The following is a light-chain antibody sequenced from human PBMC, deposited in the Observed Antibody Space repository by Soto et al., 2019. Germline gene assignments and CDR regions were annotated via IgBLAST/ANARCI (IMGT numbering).Light chain of an antibody. V-gene: IGLV1-40*01. Sequence: QSVLTQPPSVSGAPGQTITMSCTGSGSNVGASYDVHWYQVLPGAGPRLLIYKNNNRPSGVPDRFSGSKSGTSASLAITGLRAEDEADYYCGSWDSSLSAYVFGPGTKVTVL. CDR3: GSWDSSLSAYV. CDR2: KNN. J-gene: IGLJ1*01. CDR1: GSNVGASYD.